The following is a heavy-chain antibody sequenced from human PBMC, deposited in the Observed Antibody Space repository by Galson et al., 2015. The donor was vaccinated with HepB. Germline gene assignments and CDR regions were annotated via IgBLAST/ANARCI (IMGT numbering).Heavy chain of an antibody. V-gene: IGHV3-30*02. J-gene: IGHJ6*02. CDR2: IRYDGSNK. Sequence: SLRLSCAASGFTSSSYGMHWVRQAPGKGLEWVAFIRYDGSNKYYADSVKGRFTISRDNSKNTLYLQMNSLRAEDTAVYYCAKDRGYSRPYGMDVWGQGTTVTVSS. CDR3: AKDRGYSRPYGMDV. CDR1: GFTSSSYG. D-gene: IGHD6-13*01.